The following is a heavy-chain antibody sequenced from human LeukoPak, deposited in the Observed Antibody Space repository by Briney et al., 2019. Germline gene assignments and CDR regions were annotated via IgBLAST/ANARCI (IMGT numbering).Heavy chain of an antibody. CDR3: ARGYTSSSEPFDY. CDR2: IYYRGST. V-gene: IGHV4-59*01. Sequence: GSLRLSCAASGFTFSSYWMSWIRQPPGKGLEWIGYIYYRGSTNYNPSLKSRVTISVDTSKNQFSLKLASVTAADTAVYYCARGYTSSSEPFDYWGQGTLVTVSS. D-gene: IGHD6-6*01. J-gene: IGHJ4*02. CDR1: GFTFSSYW.